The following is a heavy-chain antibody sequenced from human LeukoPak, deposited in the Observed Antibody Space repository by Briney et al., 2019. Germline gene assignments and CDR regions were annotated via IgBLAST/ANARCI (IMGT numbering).Heavy chain of an antibody. CDR1: GGSISSYY. V-gene: IGHV4-59*08. D-gene: IGHD6-19*01. CDR2: IYYSGST. CDR3: ARQGYSSGWFYFDY. Sequence: SETLSLTCTVSGGSISSYYWSWIRQPPGKGLEWIGYIYYSGSTNYNPSLKSRVTISMDTSKNHFSLKLNSVTAADTAVYYCARQGYSSGWFYFDYWGQGTLVIVSS. J-gene: IGHJ4*02.